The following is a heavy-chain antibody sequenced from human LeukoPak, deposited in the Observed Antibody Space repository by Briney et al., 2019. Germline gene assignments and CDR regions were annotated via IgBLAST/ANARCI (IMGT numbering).Heavy chain of an antibody. CDR2: IYYGGST. V-gene: IGHV4-59*01. Sequence: ASETLSLTCTVSGGSISSYYWSWIRQPPGKGLEWIGYIYYGGSTNYNPSLKSRVTISVDTYKTQFSLKLSSVTAADTAVYYCARVRGHYDILTGYYEGRGAFDIWGQGTMVTVSS. D-gene: IGHD3-9*01. J-gene: IGHJ3*02. CDR3: ARVRGHYDILTGYYEGRGAFDI. CDR1: GGSISSYY.